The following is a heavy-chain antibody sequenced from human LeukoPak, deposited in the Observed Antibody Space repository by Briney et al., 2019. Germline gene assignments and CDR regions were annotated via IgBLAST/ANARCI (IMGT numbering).Heavy chain of an antibody. V-gene: IGHV3-74*01. CDR2: SDGGGSST. Sequence: GGSLRLSCVASGFTFSNHWMHWVRQVPGKGPVWVSRSDGGGSSTSYADSVKGRFSIYRDNAKSTLYLQMNSLRAEDTAVYYCARGPGSSGGAYVGDYWGHGTLVTVSS. D-gene: IGHD3-22*01. CDR3: ARGPGSSGGAYVGDY. CDR1: GFTFSNHW. J-gene: IGHJ4*01.